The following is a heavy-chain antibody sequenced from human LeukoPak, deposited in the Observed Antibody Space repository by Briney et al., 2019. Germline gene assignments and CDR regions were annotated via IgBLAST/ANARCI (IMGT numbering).Heavy chain of an antibody. V-gene: IGHV4-59*12. J-gene: IGHJ4*02. CDR3: ARVLGGYYYFDY. Sequence: SETLSLTCTVSGGSISSYYRSWIRQPPGKGLEWIGYIYYSGSTYYNPSLKSRVTISVDTSKNQFSLKLSSVTAADTAVYYCARVLGGYYYFDYWGQGTLVTVSS. CDR2: IYYSGST. CDR1: GGSISSYY. D-gene: IGHD3-22*01.